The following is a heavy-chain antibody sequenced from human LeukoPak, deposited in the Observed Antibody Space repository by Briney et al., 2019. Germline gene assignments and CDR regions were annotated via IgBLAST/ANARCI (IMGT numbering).Heavy chain of an antibody. CDR2: LTTDIAYV. Sequence: KPGGSLRLSCAASGFTLSSYSMSWVPQAPGKGREWVSTLTTDIAYVYYADSLKGRFSISRDNSKKSLYLQMNSLRAEDTAVYYCARDSSGWSRNYWGQGTLVTVSS. CDR1: GFTLSSYS. D-gene: IGHD6-19*01. V-gene: IGHV3-21*01. J-gene: IGHJ4*02. CDR3: ARDSSGWSRNY.